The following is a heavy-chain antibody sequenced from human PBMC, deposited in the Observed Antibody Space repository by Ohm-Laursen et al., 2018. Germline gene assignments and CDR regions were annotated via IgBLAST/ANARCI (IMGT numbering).Heavy chain of an antibody. CDR3: ARSPYYYETDAFDI. Sequence: SDTLSLTCTVSGGSISSGGYYWSWIRQHPGKGLEWIGYIYYSGSTYYNPSLKSRVTISVDTSKNQFSLKLSSVTAADTAVYYCARSPYYYETDAFDIWGQGTMGTVSS. J-gene: IGHJ3*02. CDR2: IYYSGST. D-gene: IGHD3-22*01. V-gene: IGHV4-31*03. CDR1: GGSISSGGYY.